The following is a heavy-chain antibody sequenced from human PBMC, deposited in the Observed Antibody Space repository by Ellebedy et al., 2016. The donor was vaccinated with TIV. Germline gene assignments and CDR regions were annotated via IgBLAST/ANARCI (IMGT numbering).Heavy chain of an antibody. J-gene: IGHJ4*02. CDR3: ARGGISSYDY. D-gene: IGHD3-3*02. CDR1: GYSFSTYW. V-gene: IGHV5-51*01. Sequence: GESLKISXKASGYSFSTYWIGWVRQMPGKGLEWVGIIYPDDSDTRYSPSFQGQVTISVDKSIDTAYLQWSGLKASDTAIYYCARGGISSYDYWGQGTLVAVSS. CDR2: IYPDDSDT.